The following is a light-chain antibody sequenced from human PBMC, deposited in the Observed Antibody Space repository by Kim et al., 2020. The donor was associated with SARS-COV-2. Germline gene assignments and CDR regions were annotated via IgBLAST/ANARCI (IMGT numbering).Light chain of an antibody. CDR1: SGSVSTSYY. CDR3: VLYMGSGYWV. Sequence: QTVVTQEPSFSVSPGGTVTLTCGLSSGSVSTSYYPSWYQQTPGQAPRTLIYSTNTRSSGVPDRFSGSILGNKAALTISGAQADDESDYYCVLYMGSGYWVFGGGTQVTVL. J-gene: IGLJ3*02. V-gene: IGLV8-61*01. CDR2: STN.